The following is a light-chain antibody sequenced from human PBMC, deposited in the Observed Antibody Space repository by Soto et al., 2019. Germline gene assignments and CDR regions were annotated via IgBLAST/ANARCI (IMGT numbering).Light chain of an antibody. CDR2: EVS. J-gene: IGLJ1*01. CDR1: SSGVGGYNY. Sequence: QSALAQPACVSGSPGQSITISCTGTSSGVGGYNYVSWYQQHPGKAPKLMIYEVSNRPSGVSNRFSGSKSGNTASLTISGLQAEDEADYYCSSYTSSSLYVFGTGTKVTVL. CDR3: SSYTSSSLYV. V-gene: IGLV2-14*01.